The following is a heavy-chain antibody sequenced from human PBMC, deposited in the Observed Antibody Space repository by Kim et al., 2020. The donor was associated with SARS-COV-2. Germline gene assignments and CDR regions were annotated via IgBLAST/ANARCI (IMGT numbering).Heavy chain of an antibody. J-gene: IGHJ6*02. Sequence: ADSVKRRFTISRDNAKNSLYMQRNRLRAEDTALYYCAKIHWDSTDYGMDVWGQGTTVTVSS. D-gene: IGHD2-8*02. CDR3: AKIHWDSTDYGMDV. V-gene: IGHV3-9*01.